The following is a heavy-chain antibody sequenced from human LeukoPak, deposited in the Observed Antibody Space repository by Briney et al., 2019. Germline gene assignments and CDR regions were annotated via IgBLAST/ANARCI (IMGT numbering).Heavy chain of an antibody. CDR1: GYTFTDSY. CDR3: ARVSTGTSFDY. D-gene: IGHD1-1*01. J-gene: IGHJ4*02. Sequence: GASVKVPCKASGYTFTDSYMHWVRQAPGQGLEWMGWINPNSGVTHYAQRFQGRVTMTRDTSISTAYMELNRLRSDDTAVYYCARVSTGTSFDYWGQGTPVTVSS. V-gene: IGHV1-2*02. CDR2: INPNSGVT.